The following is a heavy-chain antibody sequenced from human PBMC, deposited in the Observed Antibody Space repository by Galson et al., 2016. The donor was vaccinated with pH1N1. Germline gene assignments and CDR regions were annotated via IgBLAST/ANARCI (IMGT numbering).Heavy chain of an antibody. CDR2: IYHSGST. Sequence: ETLSLTCAVSGGSISSSNWWSWVRRPPGKGLEWIGEIYHSGSTSYNPSLKSRVTISVDKSKNQFSLKLSSVTAADTAVYYCAREGGVYYGSGRHENWFDPWGQGTLVAVSA. CDR1: GGSISSSNW. CDR3: AREGGVYYGSGRHENWFDP. V-gene: IGHV4-4*02. D-gene: IGHD3-10*01. J-gene: IGHJ5*02.